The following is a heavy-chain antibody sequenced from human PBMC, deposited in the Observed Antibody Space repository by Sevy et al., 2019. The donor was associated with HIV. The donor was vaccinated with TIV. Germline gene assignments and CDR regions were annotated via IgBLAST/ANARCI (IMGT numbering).Heavy chain of an antibody. D-gene: IGHD3-10*01. V-gene: IGHV6-1*01. CDR2: TYYRSRWYN. Sequence: QSQTLSLTCAISGDSVSSNSAAWNWIRQSPSRGLEWLGRTYYRSRWYNDYAVSVKSRITINPDTSKNQFSLQLNSVTPEDTAVYYCARDSITMVRGVHYYYYGMDVWGQGTTVTVSS. CDR3: ARDSITMVRGVHYYYYGMDV. CDR1: GDSVSSNSAA. J-gene: IGHJ6*02.